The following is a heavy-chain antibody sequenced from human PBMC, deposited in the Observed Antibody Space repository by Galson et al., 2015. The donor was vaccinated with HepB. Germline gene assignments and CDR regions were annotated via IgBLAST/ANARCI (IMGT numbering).Heavy chain of an antibody. CDR1: GFSFSDYV. D-gene: IGHD3-22*01. Sequence: SLRLSCAGSGFSFSDYVMHWVRQAPGKGLVYVSTIDSDGGDTYYANSVKGRFAISRDNSKNTLYLQMGSLRDEDMAVYYCAREGPALDYDSSGFDYWGQGALVSVSS. V-gene: IGHV3-64*01. CDR2: IDSDGGDT. CDR3: AREGPALDYDSSGFDY. J-gene: IGHJ4*02.